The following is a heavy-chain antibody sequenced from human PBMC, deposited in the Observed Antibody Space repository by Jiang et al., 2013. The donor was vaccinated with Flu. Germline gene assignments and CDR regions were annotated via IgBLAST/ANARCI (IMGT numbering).Heavy chain of an antibody. CDR2: INTNTGNP. Sequence: YTFTSYAMNWVRQAPGQGLEWMGWINTNTGNPTYAQGFTGRFVFSLDTSVSTAYLQISSLKAEDTAVYYCARLWFGELGYYYYYGMDVWGQGTTVTVSS. CDR3: ARLWFGELGYYYYYGMDV. J-gene: IGHJ6*02. D-gene: IGHD3-10*01. CDR1: YTFTSYA. V-gene: IGHV7-4-1*02.